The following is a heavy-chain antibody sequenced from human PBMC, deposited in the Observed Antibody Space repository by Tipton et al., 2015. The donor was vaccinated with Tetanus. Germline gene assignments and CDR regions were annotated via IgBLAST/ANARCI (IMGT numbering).Heavy chain of an antibody. D-gene: IGHD3-3*01. V-gene: IGHV4-30-4*01. CDR3: ARVFGNNGYYLNFDY. J-gene: IGHJ4*02. CDR1: GVSLGSGDHY. Sequence: TPSLTCTVSGVSLGSGDHYWTWIRQSPGKGLEWIGYISHNGAAYYNPSLKSRVVISVDTSKNQFSLRLNSVAAADTAVFYCARVFGNNGYYLNFDYWGQGALVTVSS. CDR2: ISHNGAA.